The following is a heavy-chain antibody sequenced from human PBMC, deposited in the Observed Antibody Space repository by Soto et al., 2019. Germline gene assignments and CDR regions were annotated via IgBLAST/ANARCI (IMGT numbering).Heavy chain of an antibody. Sequence: QVHLQESGPGLAKPSETLSLFCNVSGCSMSNNYWSWIRQAPGKGLEWIGYVFYTGSTNYNPSLKSRVTISVDTSKKYFSMRLSSVTAADTAVYYCARSLTVTRFDQWGQGTRVIVS. V-gene: IGHV4-59*01. J-gene: IGHJ4*02. CDR3: ARSLTVTRFDQ. CDR2: VFYTGST. D-gene: IGHD4-17*01. CDR1: GCSMSNNY.